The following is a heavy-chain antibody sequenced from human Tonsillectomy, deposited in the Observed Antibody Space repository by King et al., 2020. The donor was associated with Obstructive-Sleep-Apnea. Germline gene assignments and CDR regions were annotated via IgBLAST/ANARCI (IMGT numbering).Heavy chain of an antibody. D-gene: IGHD2-2*01. J-gene: IGHJ4*02. Sequence: QLQESGPGLVKPSETLSLTCTVSGGSITNYYWSWIRQPPGKKLEWIGYISYSGSTNYNPSLKSRVTISVDPSKKHFSRKLTSVTAADTAVYYCARNLAYDVLPAASFDYWGQGTLVTVSS. V-gene: IGHV4-59*08. CDR3: ARNLAYDVLPAASFDY. CDR2: ISYSGST. CDR1: GGSITNYY.